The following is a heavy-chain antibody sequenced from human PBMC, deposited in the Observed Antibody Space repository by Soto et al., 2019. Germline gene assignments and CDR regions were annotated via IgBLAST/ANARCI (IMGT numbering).Heavy chain of an antibody. Sequence: GGAPRPPRSGPGFTLRSVAYPLGRPVSGKGLEYVSAISSNGGSTSYADSVKGRFIISRDNTQNTLYLQMSGLRTEDTAVYYCVKDRRGSFRAFDYWGQGTVVTVSS. CDR3: VKDRRGSFRAFDY. CDR1: GFTLRSVA. V-gene: IGHV3-64D*08. CDR2: ISSNGGST. J-gene: IGHJ4*02. D-gene: IGHD3-10*01.